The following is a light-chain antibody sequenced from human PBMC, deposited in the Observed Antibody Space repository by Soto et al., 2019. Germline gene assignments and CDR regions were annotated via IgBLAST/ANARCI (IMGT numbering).Light chain of an antibody. V-gene: IGLV1-44*01. CDR3: AAWDDSLNGWV. J-gene: IGLJ3*02. Sequence: QSVLTQPPSASGTPGQRVTISCSGSSSNIATNNVNWCQQFPGTAPKLLIYNNNQRPSGVPDRFSGSKSGTSASLAISGLQSEDEADYYCAAWDDSLNGWVFGGGTKLTVL. CDR1: SSNIATNN. CDR2: NNN.